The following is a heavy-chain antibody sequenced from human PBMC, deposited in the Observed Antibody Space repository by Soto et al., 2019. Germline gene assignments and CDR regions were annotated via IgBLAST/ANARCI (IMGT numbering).Heavy chain of an antibody. D-gene: IGHD3-3*01. CDR2: INHSGST. CDR3: ARALSYDFRSGYRNNYGMDV. Sequence: PSETLSLTCAVYGGSFSGYYWSWIRQPPGKGLEWIGEINHSGSTNYNPSLKSRVTISVDTSKNQFSLTLSSVTAADTAVYYCARALSYDFRSGYRNNYGMDVWGQGTTVTVSS. V-gene: IGHV4-34*01. J-gene: IGHJ6*02. CDR1: GGSFSGYY.